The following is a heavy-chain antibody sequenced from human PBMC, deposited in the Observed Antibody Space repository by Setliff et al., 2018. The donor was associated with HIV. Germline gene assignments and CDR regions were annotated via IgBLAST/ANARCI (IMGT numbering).Heavy chain of an antibody. J-gene: IGHJ5*02. CDR3: ALGGLSSGWGVS. Sequence: GGSLRLSCAASGFTFSSYAMHWVRQAPGKGLEWVAVISYDGRNKYYADSVKGRFTVSRDNSRNTLFLQMNSLGGEDTAFYYCALGGLSSGWGVSWGQGTLVTVSS. CDR2: ISYDGRNK. D-gene: IGHD6-19*01. V-gene: IGHV3-30*04. CDR1: GFTFSSYA.